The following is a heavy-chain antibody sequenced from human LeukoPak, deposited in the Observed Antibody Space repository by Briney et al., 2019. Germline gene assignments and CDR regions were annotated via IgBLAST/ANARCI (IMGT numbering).Heavy chain of an antibody. CDR1: GYSISSGYY. J-gene: IGHJ6*03. CDR3: ARLPYYYYYMDV. Sequence: PSETLSLTCTVSGYSISSGYYWGWIRQPPGKGLEWIGSIYHSGSIYYNPSLKSRVTISVDTSKNQFSLKLSSVTAADTAVYYCARLPYYYYYMDVWGKGTTVTVSS. CDR2: IYHSGSI. V-gene: IGHV4-38-2*02.